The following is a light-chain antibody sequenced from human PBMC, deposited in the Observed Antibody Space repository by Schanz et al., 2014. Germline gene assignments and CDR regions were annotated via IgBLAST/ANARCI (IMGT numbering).Light chain of an antibody. Sequence: DIQMPQSPSSLSASVGDRVTITCQASQDISNYLNWYQQKPGKAPRLLIYDATVLETGVPSRFSGSGSGTDFTLTISRLEPEDFAVYHCQQYGRAPKTFGQGTNVEIK. CDR1: QDISNY. CDR3: QQYGRAPKT. CDR2: DAT. V-gene: IGKV1-33*01. J-gene: IGKJ1*01.